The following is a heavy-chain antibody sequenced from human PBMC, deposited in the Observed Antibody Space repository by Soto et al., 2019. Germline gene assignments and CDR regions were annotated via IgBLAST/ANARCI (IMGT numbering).Heavy chain of an antibody. D-gene: IGHD3-3*01. CDR1: GFTFSDYY. CDR3: ARVRGYDFWTGYNWFDP. CDR2: ISSSSSYT. V-gene: IGHV3-11*06. Sequence: GGSLRLSCAASGFTFSDYYMSWIRQAPGKGLEWVSYISSSSSYTNYADSVKGRFTTSRDNAKNSLYLQMNSLRAEDTAVYYCARVRGYDFWTGYNWFDPWGQGTLVTVSS. J-gene: IGHJ5*02.